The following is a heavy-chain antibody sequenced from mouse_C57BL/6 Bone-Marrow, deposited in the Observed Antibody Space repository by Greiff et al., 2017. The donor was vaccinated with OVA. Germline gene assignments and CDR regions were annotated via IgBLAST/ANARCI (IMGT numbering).Heavy chain of an antibody. CDR1: GYAFTNYL. Sequence: QVQLQQSGAELVRPGTSVKVSCKASGYAFTNYLIEWVKQRPGQGLEWIGVINPGSGGPNYNEKFKGKATLTADKSSSTAYMQLSSLTSEDSAVYFCARFGLPDYWGQGTTLTVSS. V-gene: IGHV1-54*01. CDR2: INPGSGGP. J-gene: IGHJ2*01. CDR3: ARFGLPDY.